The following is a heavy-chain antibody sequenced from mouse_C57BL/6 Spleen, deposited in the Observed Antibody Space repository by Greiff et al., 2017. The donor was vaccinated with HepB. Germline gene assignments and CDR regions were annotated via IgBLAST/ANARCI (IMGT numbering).Heavy chain of an antibody. CDR3: TRDNYGSRFAY. V-gene: IGHV5-9-1*02. J-gene: IGHJ3*01. D-gene: IGHD1-1*01. CDR1: GFTFSSYA. CDR2: ISSGGDYI. Sequence: EVNVVESGEGLVKPGGSLKLSCAASGFTFSSYAMSWVRQTPEKRLEWVAYISSGGDYIYYADTVKGRFTISRDNARNTLYLQMSSLKSEDTAMYYCTRDNYGSRFAYWGQGTLVTVSA.